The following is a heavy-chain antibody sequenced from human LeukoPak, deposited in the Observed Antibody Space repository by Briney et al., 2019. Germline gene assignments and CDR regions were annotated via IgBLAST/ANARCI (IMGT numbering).Heavy chain of an antibody. CDR1: GFTFSGYY. D-gene: IGHD4-23*01. CDR2: ISSSGSDI. V-gene: IGHV3-11*01. J-gene: IGHJ3*02. CDR3: ARGFYGGNPLDAFDI. Sequence: GGSLRLSCVASGFTFSGYYMGWIRQAPGKGLEWISYISSSGSDIYYTGSMKGRFTISRDNAKNSLFLQMSSLRGDDTALYYCARGFYGGNPLDAFDIWGQGTMVTVSS.